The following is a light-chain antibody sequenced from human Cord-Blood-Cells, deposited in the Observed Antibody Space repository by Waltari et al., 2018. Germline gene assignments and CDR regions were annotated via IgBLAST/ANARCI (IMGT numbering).Light chain of an antibody. CDR2: EGS. CDR1: SSDVGRYNT. V-gene: IGLV2-23*01. J-gene: IGLJ1*01. Sequence: QSALTQPASVSGSPGQPITISCTGTSSDVGRYNTGSWYQQHPGKAPKPMIYEGSKRPSGVSNRFSGSKSGNTASLTISGLQAEDEADYYCCSYAGSSTYVFGTGTKVTVL. CDR3: CSYAGSSTYV.